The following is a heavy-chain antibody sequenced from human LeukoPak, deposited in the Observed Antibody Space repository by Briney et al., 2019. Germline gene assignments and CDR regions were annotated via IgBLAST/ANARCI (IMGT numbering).Heavy chain of an antibody. CDR1: GGSISSGDYY. V-gene: IGHV4-30-4*01. J-gene: IGHJ3*02. CDR3: ASTYGSGSYYHGLFAFDI. D-gene: IGHD3-10*01. CDR2: IYYSGST. Sequence: PSQTLSLTFTVSGGSISSGDYYWSWIRQPPGKGLEWIGYIYYSGSTYYNPSLKSRVTISVDTSKNQFSLKLSSVTAADTAVYYCASTYGSGSYYHGLFAFDIWGQGTMVTVSS.